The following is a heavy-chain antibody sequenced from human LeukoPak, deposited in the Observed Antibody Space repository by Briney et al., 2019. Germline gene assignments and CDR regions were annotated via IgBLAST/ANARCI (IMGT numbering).Heavy chain of an antibody. CDR1: GYTFTNFA. V-gene: IGHV1-69*06. D-gene: IGHD3-10*01. CDR2: IIPIFDTT. CDR3: ARAIRGSKIASRYYFYYMDI. J-gene: IGHJ6*03. Sequence: ASVKVSCKASGYTFTNFAMNWVRQAPGQGLEWMGGIIPIFDTTNYAQNFQGRVTITADKSTNTAYMELSSLRSEDTAVYYCARAIRGSKIASRYYFYYMDIWGKGTTVTVSS.